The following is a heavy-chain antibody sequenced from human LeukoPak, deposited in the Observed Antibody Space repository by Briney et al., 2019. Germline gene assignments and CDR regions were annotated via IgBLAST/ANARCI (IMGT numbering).Heavy chain of an antibody. CDR2: LSHSGSS. CDR3: ARARYANAWYAFDI. J-gene: IGHJ3*02. CDR1: GGSVSSYY. D-gene: IGHD2-2*01. V-gene: IGHV4-59*02. Sequence: SETLSLTCTVSGGSVSSYYWSWIRRPPGRGLEWIAYLSHSGSSDSNPSLTSRVTTLVDTSKNQFSLKLTSVTAADTAVYYCARARYANAWYAFDIWGHGTMVTVSS.